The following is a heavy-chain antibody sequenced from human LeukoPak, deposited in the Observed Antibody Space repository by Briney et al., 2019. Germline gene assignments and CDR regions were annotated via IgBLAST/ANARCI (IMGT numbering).Heavy chain of an antibody. CDR1: GFTFSNAW. V-gene: IGHV3-15*01. CDR2: IKSKTDGGTT. J-gene: IGHJ3*02. Sequence: PGGSLRLSCAASGFTFSNAWMSWVRQAPGKGLEWVGRIKSKTDGGTTDYAAPVKGRFTISRDDSKSTLYLQMNSLKTEDTAVYYCTTGVVVVPALGAFDIWGQGTMVTVSS. CDR3: TTGVVVVPALGAFDI. D-gene: IGHD2-2*01.